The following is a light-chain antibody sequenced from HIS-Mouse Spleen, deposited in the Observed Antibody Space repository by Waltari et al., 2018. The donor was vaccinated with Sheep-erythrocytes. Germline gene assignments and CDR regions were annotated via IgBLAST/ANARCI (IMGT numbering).Light chain of an antibody. CDR2: DVS. Sequence: QSALTQPRSVSGSPGQSVTIPCTGTSSDVGGYNYFPCYQQHPGKAPKLMIYDVSKRPSGVPDRFSGSKSGNTASLTISGLQAEDEADYYCCSYAGSYTFVVFGGGTKLTVL. CDR3: CSYAGSYTFVV. CDR1: SSDVGGYNY. J-gene: IGLJ2*01. V-gene: IGLV2-11*01.